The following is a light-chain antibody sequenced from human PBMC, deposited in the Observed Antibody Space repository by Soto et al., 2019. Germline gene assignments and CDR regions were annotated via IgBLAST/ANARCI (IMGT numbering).Light chain of an antibody. V-gene: IGKV3-20*01. Sequence: EVVLTQSPXTLSLSPRERATLSCRASQSVSNNYLAWYQHKPGQAPRLLIYGASNRAPGIPDRFSGSGSGPDFTLTISRLEPEDFAVYYCQQYAASPRTFGQGTLVEVK. J-gene: IGKJ1*01. CDR1: QSVSNNY. CDR3: QQYAASPRT. CDR2: GAS.